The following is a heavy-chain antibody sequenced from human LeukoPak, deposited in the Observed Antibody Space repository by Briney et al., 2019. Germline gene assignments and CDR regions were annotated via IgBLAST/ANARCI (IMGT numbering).Heavy chain of an antibody. J-gene: IGHJ5*02. CDR1: GVSISSYY. Sequence: SETLSLTCTVSGVSISSYYWSWIRQPPGKGLEWIGYIYYSGSTNYNPSLKSRVTISVDTSKNQFSLKLSSVTAADTAVYYCARGVVPNWFDPWGQGTLVTVSS. D-gene: IGHD2-2*01. CDR3: ARGVVPNWFDP. V-gene: IGHV4-59*01. CDR2: IYYSGST.